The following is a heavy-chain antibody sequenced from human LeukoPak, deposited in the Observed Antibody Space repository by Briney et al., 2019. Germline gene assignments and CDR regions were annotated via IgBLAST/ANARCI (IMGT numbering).Heavy chain of an antibody. V-gene: IGHV3-30*18. Sequence: PGGSLRLSCAASGFTFSSYGMHWVRQAPGKGLEWVAVISYDGSNKYYADSVKGRFTNSRDNSKNTLYLQMNSLRAEDTAVYYCAKGSKLCDYWGQGTLVTVSS. CDR2: ISYDGSNK. J-gene: IGHJ4*02. CDR3: AKGSKLCDY. D-gene: IGHD2-2*01. CDR1: GFTFSSYG.